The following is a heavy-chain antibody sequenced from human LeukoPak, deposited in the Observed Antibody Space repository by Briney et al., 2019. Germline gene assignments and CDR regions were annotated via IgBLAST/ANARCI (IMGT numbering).Heavy chain of an antibody. D-gene: IGHD3-22*01. CDR1: GYTFTGYY. Sequence: GASVKVSCKASGYTFTGYYMHWVRQAPGQGLEWMGWINPNSGGTNYAQKFQGWVTMTRDTSISTAYMELSRLRSDDTAVYYCARVSGAYDSSGYCTHWGQGTLVTVSS. CDR3: ARVSGAYDSSGYCTH. V-gene: IGHV1-2*04. CDR2: INPNSGGT. J-gene: IGHJ4*02.